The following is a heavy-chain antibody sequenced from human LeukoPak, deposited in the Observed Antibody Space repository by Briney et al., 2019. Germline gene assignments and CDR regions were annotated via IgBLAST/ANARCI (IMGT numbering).Heavy chain of an antibody. CDR3: AKDLSVPGDMYFDL. J-gene: IGHJ2*01. CDR2: ISRGGGTT. CDR1: GFTFSSYA. V-gene: IGHV3-23*01. D-gene: IGHD7-27*01. Sequence: GGSLRLSCAASGFTFSSYAMSWVRQAPGKGLQWVSAISRGGGTTYYADSVKGRFTISRDNSKKTLYVQMNSLRAEDTAVYYCAKDLSVPGDMYFDLWGRGTPVTASS.